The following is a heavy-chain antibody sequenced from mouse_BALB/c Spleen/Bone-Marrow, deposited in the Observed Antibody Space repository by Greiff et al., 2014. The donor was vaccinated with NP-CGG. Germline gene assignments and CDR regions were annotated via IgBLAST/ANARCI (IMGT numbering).Heavy chain of an antibody. Sequence: VNVVESGPGLVAPSQSLSITCTVSGFSLISYGVHWVRQPPGKGLEWLGVIWTSGSTNYNSALMSRLSISKDNSKSQVFLKMNSLQTDDTAMYYRARGMGLRLRGYAMDYWGQGTSVTVSS. D-gene: IGHD2-4*01. V-gene: IGHV2-9*02. CDR1: GFSLISYG. CDR2: IWTSGST. CDR3: ARGMGLRLRGYAMDY. J-gene: IGHJ4*01.